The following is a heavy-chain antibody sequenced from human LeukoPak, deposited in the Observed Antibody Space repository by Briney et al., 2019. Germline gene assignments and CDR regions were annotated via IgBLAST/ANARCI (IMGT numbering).Heavy chain of an antibody. CDR1: GFTFSTYS. D-gene: IGHD2-21*01. Sequence: NPGGSLRLSCAASGFTFSTYSMNWVRQAPGKGLEWVSSFSSSGSYIYYADSVKGRFTISRNNAKNSLYLQMNSLRAEDTAVYYCARDNGDVVAPLLDVWGKGTTVTVSS. CDR2: FSSSGSYI. J-gene: IGHJ6*04. V-gene: IGHV3-21*01. CDR3: ARDNGDVVAPLLDV.